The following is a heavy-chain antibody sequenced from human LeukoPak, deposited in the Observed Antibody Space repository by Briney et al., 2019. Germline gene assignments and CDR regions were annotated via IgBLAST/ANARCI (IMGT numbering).Heavy chain of an antibody. J-gene: IGHJ6*03. CDR2: INHSGST. Sequence: SETLSLTCAVYGGSLRGYYWSWIGHPPGKGLEWIGEINHSGSTNYNPSLKSRVAISVDTSKNQFSLKLSSVTAADTAVYYCARSAYYYMDVWGKGTTVTVSS. CDR3: ARSAYYYMDV. CDR1: GGSLRGYY. V-gene: IGHV4-34*01. D-gene: IGHD3-3*01.